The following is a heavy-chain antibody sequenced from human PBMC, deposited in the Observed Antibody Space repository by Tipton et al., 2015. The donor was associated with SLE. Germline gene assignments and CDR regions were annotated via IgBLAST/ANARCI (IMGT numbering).Heavy chain of an antibody. V-gene: IGHV4-4*07. CDR2: VPPTGNN. J-gene: IGHJ2*01. Sequence: TLSLTCAVSGVSISTYYWGWIRLPAGKGLEWIGRVPPTGNNNNNPSLKSRVTMSVDTSKNQFSLKLSSVTAADSAIYYCARLLTVRSAGELLDLWGRGTLVTVSS. CDR3: ARLLTVRSAGELLDL. D-gene: IGHD1-7*01. CDR1: GVSISTYY.